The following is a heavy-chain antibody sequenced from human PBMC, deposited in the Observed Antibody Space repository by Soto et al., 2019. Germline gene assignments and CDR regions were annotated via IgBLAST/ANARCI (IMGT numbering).Heavy chain of an antibody. CDR2: ISYDGSNK. Sequence: QVQLVESGGGVVQPGRSLRLSCAASGFTFSSYAMHWVRQAPGKGLEWVAVISYDGSNKYYADSVKGRFTISRDNSKNTLYLQMNSLRAEDTAVYYCAVDGSGPPEAFDIWGQGTMVTVSS. D-gene: IGHD3-10*01. J-gene: IGHJ3*02. CDR3: AVDGSGPPEAFDI. CDR1: GFTFSSYA. V-gene: IGHV3-30-3*01.